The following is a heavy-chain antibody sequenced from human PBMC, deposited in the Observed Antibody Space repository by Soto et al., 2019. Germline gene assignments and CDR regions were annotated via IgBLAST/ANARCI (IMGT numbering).Heavy chain of an antibody. J-gene: IGHJ6*03. CDR1: GFTFSSYG. Sequence: GGSLRLSCAASGFTFSSYGMHWVRQAPGKGLEWVAVISYDGSNKYYADSVKGRFTISRDNSKNTLYLQMNSLRAEDTAVYYCAKPLNDYYYYYMDVWGKGTTVTVSS. D-gene: IGHD1-1*01. CDR3: AKPLNDYYYYYMDV. CDR2: ISYDGSNK. V-gene: IGHV3-30*18.